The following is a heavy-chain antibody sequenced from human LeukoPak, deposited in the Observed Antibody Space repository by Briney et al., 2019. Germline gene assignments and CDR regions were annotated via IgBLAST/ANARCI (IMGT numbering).Heavy chain of an antibody. V-gene: IGHV4-39*07. J-gene: IGHJ4*02. CDR2: IYHSGST. Sequence: SETLSLTCTVSGDSISSSSYYWGWIRQPPGKGLEWIGSIYHSGSTYYNPALKSRVTISVDTSKNQFSLKLSSVTAADTAVYYCARDRGPGATPTYWGQGTLVTVSS. CDR1: GDSISSSSYY. D-gene: IGHD1-26*01. CDR3: ARDRGPGATPTY.